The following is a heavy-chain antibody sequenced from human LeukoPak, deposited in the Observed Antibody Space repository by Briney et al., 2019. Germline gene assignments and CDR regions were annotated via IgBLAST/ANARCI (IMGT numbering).Heavy chain of an antibody. V-gene: IGHV3-43*02. CDR2: ISADGGRT. CDR1: GLNSDDSA. CDR3: AKESGKFDY. Sequence: GGALRLAPVASGLNSDDSAMHWVPQAPGKGLEWVSLISADGGRTLSADSVKGRFSISRDNSKNSLYLQMNSLRSEDTAMYYCAKESGKFDYWGQGTLVAVSS. J-gene: IGHJ4*02.